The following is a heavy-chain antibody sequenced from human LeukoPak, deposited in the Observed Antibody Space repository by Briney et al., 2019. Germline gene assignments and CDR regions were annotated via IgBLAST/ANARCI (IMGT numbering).Heavy chain of an antibody. D-gene: IGHD2-15*01. CDR1: GFTFTNYA. CDR3: ARDGRVGATKAFDI. V-gene: IGHV3-23*01. CDR2: ISGSGGST. Sequence: GGSLRLSCAASGFTFTNYAMSWVRQAPGKGLEWVSVISGSGGSTYYADSVKGRFTISRDNSKNTLYLQMNSLRAEGTAVYYCARDGRVGATKAFDIWGQGTMVTVSS. J-gene: IGHJ3*02.